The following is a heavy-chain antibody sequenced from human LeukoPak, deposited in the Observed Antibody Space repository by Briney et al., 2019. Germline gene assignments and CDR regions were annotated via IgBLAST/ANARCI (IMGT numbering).Heavy chain of an antibody. CDR3: ARGVEPLAANTLAY. Sequence: GGSLRLSCAASGFTVITNDMTWVRQAPGEGLEWVSVLYSDGNTKYADSVQGRFTISRDNSKNTLYLEMDSLSPDDTAVYYCARGVEPLAANTLAYWGQGTLVTVSS. J-gene: IGHJ4*02. V-gene: IGHV3-53*01. CDR2: LYSDGNT. D-gene: IGHD1-14*01. CDR1: GFTVITND.